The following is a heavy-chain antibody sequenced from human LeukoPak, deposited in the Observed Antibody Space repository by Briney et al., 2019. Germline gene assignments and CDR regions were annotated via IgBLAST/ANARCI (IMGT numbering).Heavy chain of an antibody. J-gene: IGHJ3*02. Sequence: GGSLRLSCAASGFIFNSYAMHWVRQAPGKGLEWVAAISYDGTNKYYADSVWGRFTISRDNSKNTLFLQKDSLRAEATAVYYCAGVDPAIPDAFHIWGQGTMVTVSS. CDR1: GFIFNSYA. V-gene: IGHV3-30*04. CDR3: AGVDPAIPDAFHI. CDR2: ISYDGTNK. D-gene: IGHD5-18*01.